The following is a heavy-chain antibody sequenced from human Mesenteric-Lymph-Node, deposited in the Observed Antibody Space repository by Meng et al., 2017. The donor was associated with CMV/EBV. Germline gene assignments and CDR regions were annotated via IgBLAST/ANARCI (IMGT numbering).Heavy chain of an antibody. J-gene: IGHJ4*02. Sequence: VSGRSVSSCRHYWRWIRQPPGQRLEWIAYMYYSGSTHYHPSLKRRVTISVDTSKNQFSLKLSSVTAADTAVYYCARALVRGVTNFDYWGQGILVTVSS. V-gene: IGHV4-61*01. CDR2: MYYSGST. CDR1: GRSVSSCRHY. CDR3: ARALVRGVTNFDY. D-gene: IGHD3-10*01.